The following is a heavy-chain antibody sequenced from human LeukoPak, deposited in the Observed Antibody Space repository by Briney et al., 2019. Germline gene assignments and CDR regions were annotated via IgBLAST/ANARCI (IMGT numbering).Heavy chain of an antibody. CDR3: ARIPIYYSFDY. J-gene: IGHJ4*02. Sequence: PSETLSLTCTVSGGSISSNNYNWGWIRQPPGKGLEWIGNIYYSGSTYYNPSLKSRVTISVDTSKNQFSLKLSSVTAADTAVYYCARIPIYYSFDYWGQGTLVTVSS. D-gene: IGHD2-15*01. V-gene: IGHV4-39*07. CDR1: GGSISSNNYN. CDR2: IYYSGST.